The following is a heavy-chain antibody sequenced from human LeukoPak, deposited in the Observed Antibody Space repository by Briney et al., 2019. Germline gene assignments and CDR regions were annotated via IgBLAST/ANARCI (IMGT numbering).Heavy chain of an antibody. V-gene: IGHV3-13*01. CDR3: ARVGPAAAGRGYWYFDL. CDR2: IGTAGDT. D-gene: IGHD6-13*01. J-gene: IGHJ2*01. Sequence: GGSLRLSCAASGFTFSSYDMHWVRQATGKGLEWVSAIGTAGDTYYPGSVKGRFTISRENAKNYLYLQMNSLRAEDTAVYYCARVGPAAAGRGYWYFDLWGRGALVTVSS. CDR1: GFTFSSYD.